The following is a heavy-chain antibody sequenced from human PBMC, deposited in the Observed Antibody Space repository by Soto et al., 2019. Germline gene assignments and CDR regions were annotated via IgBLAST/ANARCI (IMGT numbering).Heavy chain of an antibody. CDR1: GFIFSDFG. D-gene: IGHD1-26*01. J-gene: IGHJ4*02. V-gene: IGHV3-30*03. Sequence: QVQLVESGGGVVQPGKSLRLSCAASGFIFSDFGMHWVRQIPGRGLEWVADISDDGTETHYSDSVKGRFTISRDNKKNPLYLQVSSLSVEDTAVYYCASPSAGWEHHYFVYWGQGTLVTVSS. CDR3: ASPSAGWEHHYFVY. CDR2: ISDDGTET.